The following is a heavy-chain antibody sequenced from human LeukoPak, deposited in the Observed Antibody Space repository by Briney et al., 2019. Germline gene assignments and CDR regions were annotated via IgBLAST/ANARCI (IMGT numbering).Heavy chain of an antibody. CDR1: GYTFTGYY. Sequence: GASVKVSCKASGYTFTGYYMHWVRQAPGQGLEWMGWINPNSGGTNYAQKFQGRVTMTRDTSISTAYMELSRLRSDDTAVYYCARGATPDYYYYMDVWGKGTTVTISS. J-gene: IGHJ6*03. D-gene: IGHD2-15*01. CDR3: ARGATPDYYYYMDV. CDR2: INPNSGGT. V-gene: IGHV1-2*02.